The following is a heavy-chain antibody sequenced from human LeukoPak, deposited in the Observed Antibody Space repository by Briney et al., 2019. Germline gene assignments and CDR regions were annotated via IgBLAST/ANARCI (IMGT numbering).Heavy chain of an antibody. J-gene: IGHJ4*02. CDR1: GFTFSSYW. CDR3: ARERPYYYDSSGYPDY. Sequence: GGSLRLSCAASGFTFSSYWMHWVRQAPGKGLVWVSRINSDGSSTSYADSVKGRFAISRDNAKNTLYLQMNSLRAEDTAVYYCARERPYYYDSSGYPDYWGQGTLVTVSS. CDR2: INSDGSST. V-gene: IGHV3-74*01. D-gene: IGHD3-22*01.